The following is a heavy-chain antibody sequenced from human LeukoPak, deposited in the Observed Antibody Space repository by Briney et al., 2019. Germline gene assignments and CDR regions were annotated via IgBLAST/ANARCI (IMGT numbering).Heavy chain of an antibody. CDR2: IYTSGST. CDR1: GGPISSGSYY. Sequence: SQTLSLTCTVSGGPISSGSYYWSWIRQPAGKGLEWIGRIYTSGSTNYNPSLKSRVTISVDTSKNQLSLKLSSVTAADTAVYYCARSFLVFGEFPDYWGQGTLVTVSS. J-gene: IGHJ4*02. V-gene: IGHV4-61*02. D-gene: IGHD3-10*01. CDR3: ARSFLVFGEFPDY.